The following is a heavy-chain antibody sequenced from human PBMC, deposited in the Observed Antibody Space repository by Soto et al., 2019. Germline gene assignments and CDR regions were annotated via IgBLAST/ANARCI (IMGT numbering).Heavy chain of an antibody. J-gene: IGHJ4*02. Sequence: QVQLVQSGAEVKKPGASVKVSCKASGYTFSSYGISWVRQAPGQGLEWMGWISAYNGNIKYTQKLQGRVTMTTDTSTSTAYMEPRSLRPEETAVYNCARDFPAVDYWGEGALVSVSS. V-gene: IGHV1-18*01. CDR3: ARDFPAVDY. CDR1: GYTFSSYG. CDR2: ISAYNGNI.